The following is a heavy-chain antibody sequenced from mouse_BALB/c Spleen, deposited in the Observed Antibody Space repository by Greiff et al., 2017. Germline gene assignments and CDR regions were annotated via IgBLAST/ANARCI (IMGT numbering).Heavy chain of an antibody. CDR1: GFTFSSYG. J-gene: IGHJ3*01. V-gene: IGHV5-6*02. CDR2: ISSGGSYT. Sequence: DVMLVESGGDLVKPGGSLKLSCAASGFTFSSYGMSWVRQTPDKRLEWVATISSGGSYTYYPDSVKGRFTISRDNAKNTLYLQMSSLKSEDTAMYYCARERAWFAYWGQGTLVTVSA. CDR3: ARERAWFAY.